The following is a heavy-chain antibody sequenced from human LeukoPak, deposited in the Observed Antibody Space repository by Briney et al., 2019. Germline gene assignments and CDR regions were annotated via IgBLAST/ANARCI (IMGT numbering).Heavy chain of an antibody. V-gene: IGHV4-61*02. CDR1: GGSISSGSYY. CDR2: IYTSGST. D-gene: IGHD6-13*01. Sequence: PSETLSLTCTVSGGSISSGSYYWTWIRQPAGKGLEWIGRIYTSGSTNYNPSLKSRVTISVDTSKNQFSLKLRFVTAADTAVYYCARVRSLRAAGTLVFYSEYFQHWGQGTLVTVSS. J-gene: IGHJ1*01. CDR3: ARVRSLRAAGTLVFYSEYFQH.